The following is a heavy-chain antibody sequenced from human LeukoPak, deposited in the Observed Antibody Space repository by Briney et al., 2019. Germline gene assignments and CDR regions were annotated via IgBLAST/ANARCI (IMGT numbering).Heavy chain of an antibody. J-gene: IGHJ4*02. V-gene: IGHV3-21*01. D-gene: IGHD6-19*01. CDR3: ARGPYSSGSSADY. Sequence: PGGSLRLSCAASGFTFNSFSMNWVRQAPGKGLEWVSSISSSSYYIYYGDSVEGRFTISRDNAKNSLYLQMNSLRAEDTAVYYCARGPYSSGSSADYWGQGTLVTVSS. CDR1: GFTFNSFS. CDR2: ISSSSYYI.